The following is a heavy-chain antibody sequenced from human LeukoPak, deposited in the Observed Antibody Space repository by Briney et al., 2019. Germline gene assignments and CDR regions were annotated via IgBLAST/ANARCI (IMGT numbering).Heavy chain of an antibody. CDR1: GGSISSSNW. V-gene: IGHV4-4*02. Sequence: SGTLSLTCAVSGGSISSSNWWSWVRQPPGKGLEWIGEIYHSGSTNYNVSLRSRVDISEDTSKNQFSLTVNSVTAADTAIYYCARLNIAGATYWYFDLWGRGTLVTVSS. D-gene: IGHD1-26*01. CDR2: IYHSGST. CDR3: ARLNIAGATYWYFDL. J-gene: IGHJ2*01.